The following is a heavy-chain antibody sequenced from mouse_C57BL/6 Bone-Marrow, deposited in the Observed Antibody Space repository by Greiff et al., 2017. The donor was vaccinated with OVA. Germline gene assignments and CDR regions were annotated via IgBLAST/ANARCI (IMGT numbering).Heavy chain of an antibody. D-gene: IGHD1-1*02. Sequence: EVKLMESGAELVRPGASVKLSCTASGFNIKDDYMHWVKQRPEQGLEWIGWIDPENGDTEYASKFQGKATITADTSSNTAYLQLSSLTSEDTAVYYCTLYGAWFAYWGQGTLVTVSA. J-gene: IGHJ3*01. CDR2: IDPENGDT. V-gene: IGHV14-4*01. CDR1: GFNIKDDY. CDR3: TLYGAWFAY.